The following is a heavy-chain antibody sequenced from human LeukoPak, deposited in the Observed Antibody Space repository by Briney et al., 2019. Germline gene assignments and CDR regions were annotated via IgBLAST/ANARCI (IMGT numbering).Heavy chain of an antibody. J-gene: IGHJ6*03. D-gene: IGHD2-2*01. Sequence: GSLRLSCAASGFTFSSYWMSWVRQAPGRGLEWVANIKQDGSEKYYVDSVKGRFTISRDNAKNSLYLQMNSLRAEDTAVYYCARDQGRHCSSTSCPYYYYYMDVWGKGTTVTVSS. V-gene: IGHV3-7*01. CDR2: IKQDGSEK. CDR3: ARDQGRHCSSTSCPYYYYYMDV. CDR1: GFTFSSYW.